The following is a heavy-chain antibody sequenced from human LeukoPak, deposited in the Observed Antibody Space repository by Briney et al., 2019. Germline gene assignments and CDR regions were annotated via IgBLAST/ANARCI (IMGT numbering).Heavy chain of an antibody. CDR1: GGSITSNY. CDR2: IYYSET. CDR3: ARDPCLKKIPYYQCYYLDV. V-gene: IGHV4-59*01. Sequence: SETLSLTRTVSGGSITSNYWTWIRQPPGKGLEWIGNIYYSETNYSPSLQSRVTISIDTSKNQFSLTLNSVTAADTAVYYCARDPCLKKIPYYQCYYLDVWGKATTVTDCS. D-gene: IGHD2-2*02. J-gene: IGHJ6*03.